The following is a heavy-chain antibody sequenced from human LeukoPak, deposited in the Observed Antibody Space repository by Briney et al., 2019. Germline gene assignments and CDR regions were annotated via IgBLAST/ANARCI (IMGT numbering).Heavy chain of an antibody. J-gene: IGHJ4*02. D-gene: IGHD3-22*01. CDR3: ARDRSPGGITMIGY. CDR1: GFTFSSYA. Sequence: GGSLRLSCAASGFTFSSYAMHWVRQAPGKGLEWVAVISYDGSNKYYADSVKGRFTISRDNSKNTLYLQMNSLRAEDTAVYYCARDRSPGGITMIGYWGQGTLVTVSS. CDR2: ISYDGSNK. V-gene: IGHV3-30*04.